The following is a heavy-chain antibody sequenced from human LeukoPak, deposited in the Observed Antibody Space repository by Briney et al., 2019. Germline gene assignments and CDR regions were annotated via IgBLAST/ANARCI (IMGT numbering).Heavy chain of an antibody. D-gene: IGHD3-3*01. V-gene: IGHV3-7*01. Sequence: PGGSLRPSCAASGFTFSSYWMSWVRQAPGKGLEWVANIKQDGSEKYYVDSVKGRFTISRDNAKNSLYLQMNSLRAEDTAVYYCAREIRITIFGVVIHYYYYMDVWGKGTTVTVSS. CDR3: AREIRITIFGVVIHYYYYMDV. CDR1: GFTFSSYW. CDR2: IKQDGSEK. J-gene: IGHJ6*03.